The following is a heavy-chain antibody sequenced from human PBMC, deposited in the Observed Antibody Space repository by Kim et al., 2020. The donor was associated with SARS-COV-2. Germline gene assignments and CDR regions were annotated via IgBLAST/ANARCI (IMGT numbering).Heavy chain of an antibody. Sequence: GGSLRLSCAASGFTFSNYWMNWVRQAPGKGLEWVASIKFDESEKHYVDPVKGRFTISRDIAKNSLYLQMSSLTADDTAVYYCARAVFQGGLYYFDSWGQGTLVTVSS. J-gene: IGHJ4*02. V-gene: IGHV3-7*03. CDR1: GFTFSNYW. D-gene: IGHD6-19*01. CDR2: IKFDESEK. CDR3: ARAVFQGGLYYFDS.